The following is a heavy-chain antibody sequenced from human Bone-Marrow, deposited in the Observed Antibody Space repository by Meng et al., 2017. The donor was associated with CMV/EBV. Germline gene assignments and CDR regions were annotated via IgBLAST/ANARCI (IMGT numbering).Heavy chain of an antibody. J-gene: IGHJ4*02. CDR3: ADCSNGNFDY. CDR2: MYWNDDK. V-gene: IGHV2-5*01. CDR1: GFSLRTSGVG. Sequence: SGPTLVSSTQTLTLTCTFSGFSLRTSGVGVGWIRQHPGKGLEWLALMYWNDDKRYSPSLKSRPTITKDTSKNQVVLTKTNIDPVDTATYYFADCSNGNFDYWGQGTLVTVSS. D-gene: IGHD2-2*01.